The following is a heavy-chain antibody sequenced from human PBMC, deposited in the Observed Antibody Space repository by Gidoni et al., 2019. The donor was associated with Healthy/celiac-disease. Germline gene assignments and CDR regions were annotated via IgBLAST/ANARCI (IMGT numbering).Heavy chain of an antibody. CDR3: ASWFEYCSSTSCLDPYYYYYMDV. Sequence: EVQLVESGGGLVKPGGSLRLSCAASGFTFSSYSMNWFRQAPGKGLEWVSSISSSSSYIYYADSVKGRFTISRDNAKNSLYLQMNSLRAEDTAVYYCASWFEYCSSTSCLDPYYYYYMDVWGKGTTVTVSS. CDR1: GFTFSSYS. V-gene: IGHV3-21*01. D-gene: IGHD2-2*01. J-gene: IGHJ6*03. CDR2: ISSSSSYI.